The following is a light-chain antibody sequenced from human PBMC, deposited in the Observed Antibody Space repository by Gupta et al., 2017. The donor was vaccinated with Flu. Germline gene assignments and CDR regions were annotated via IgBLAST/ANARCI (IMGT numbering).Light chain of an antibody. V-gene: IGKV4-1*01. Sequence: DIVMTQSPDSLAVSLGERPTINCKSSQSVLYSSNNKNYLAWYQQKPGQPPKLLLYLASTRASGVPDRFSGSGSGTDFTLTISSLQAEDVAVYYCQQYYSTPLTFGEGTKVEIK. J-gene: IGKJ4*01. CDR2: LAS. CDR1: QSVLYSSNNKNY. CDR3: QQYYSTPLT.